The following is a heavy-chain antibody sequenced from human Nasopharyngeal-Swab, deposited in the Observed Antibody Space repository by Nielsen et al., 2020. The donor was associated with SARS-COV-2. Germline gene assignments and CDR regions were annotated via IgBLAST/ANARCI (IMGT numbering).Heavy chain of an antibody. CDR1: GYTSTGYY. V-gene: IGHV1-2*06. J-gene: IGHJ4*02. D-gene: IGHD3-3*01. CDR2: INPNSGGT. CDR3: ARGPYDFWSDLTGPDY. Sequence: ASVKVSCKASGYTSTGYYMHWVRQAPGQGLEWMGRINPNSGGTNYAQKFQGRVTMTRDTSISKAYMELSRLRSDDTAVYYCARGPYDFWSDLTGPDYWGQGTLVTVSS.